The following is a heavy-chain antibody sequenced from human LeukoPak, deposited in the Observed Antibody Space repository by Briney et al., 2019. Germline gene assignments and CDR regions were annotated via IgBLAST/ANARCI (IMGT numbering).Heavy chain of an antibody. CDR3: ARGDTIFGVVIISAYAFDI. D-gene: IGHD3-3*01. V-gene: IGHV1-18*01. Sequence: AAAKVSSKDSGYTFTSDGISWVPQAPEQGLEWMGRISAYNGNTNYAQKLQGRVTMTTDTSTSTAYMELRRLRSDDTAVYYCARGDTIFGVVIISAYAFDIWGQGTMVTVSS. CDR1: GYTFTSDG. CDR2: ISAYNGNT. J-gene: IGHJ3*02.